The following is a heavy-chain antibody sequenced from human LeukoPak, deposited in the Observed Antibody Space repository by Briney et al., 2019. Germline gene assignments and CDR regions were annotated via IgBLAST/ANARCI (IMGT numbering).Heavy chain of an antibody. CDR1: GFTFSGYN. CDR3: AKESGYYVPYYFDY. CDR2: IRSSGSLI. V-gene: IGHV3-48*04. D-gene: IGHD3-3*01. Sequence: GGSLRLSCAASGFTFSGYNMNWVRQAPGKGLEWVAFIRSSGSLIYYAESVKGRFTISRDNSRNSLYLQMNSLRAEDTAVYYCAKESGYYVPYYFDYWGQGTLVTVSS. J-gene: IGHJ4*02.